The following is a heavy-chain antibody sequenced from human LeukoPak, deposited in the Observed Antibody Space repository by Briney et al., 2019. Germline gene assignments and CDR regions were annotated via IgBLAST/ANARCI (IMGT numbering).Heavy chain of an antibody. J-gene: IGHJ3*02. V-gene: IGHV3-7*01. D-gene: IGHD1-1*01. CDR3: AGNLAYNAFDI. CDR1: RFPFSSSW. Sequence: GGSLRLLCAASRFPFSSSWMTWVRQPPGKGLEWVATLKEDGSKKDYEDSVKGRFTISRDNVKHSLYRQMDSLNAEDPAVYFCAGNLAYNAFDIWGQGTMVTVSS. CDR2: LKEDGSKK.